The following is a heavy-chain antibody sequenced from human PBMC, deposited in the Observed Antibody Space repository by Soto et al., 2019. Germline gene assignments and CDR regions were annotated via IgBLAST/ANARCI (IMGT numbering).Heavy chain of an antibody. V-gene: IGHV5-51*01. CDR2: IYPGDSDT. J-gene: IGHJ4*02. CDR1: GYSFTSYW. Sequence: GESLKISCKGSGYSFTSYWIGWVRQMPGKGLEWMGIIYPGDSDTRYSPSFQGQVTISADKSISTAYLQWSSLKASDTAMYYCARRLTYYYDSSGYHFDYWGQGTLVTVSS. CDR3: ARRLTYYYDSSGYHFDY. D-gene: IGHD3-22*01.